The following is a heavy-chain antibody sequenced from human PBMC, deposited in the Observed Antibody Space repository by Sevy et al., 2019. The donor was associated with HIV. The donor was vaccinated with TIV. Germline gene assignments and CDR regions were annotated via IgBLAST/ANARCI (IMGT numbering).Heavy chain of an antibody. CDR1: GGPISVYY. CDR3: ARAPPVRSGDDSLNWFDP. J-gene: IGHJ5*02. V-gene: IGHV4-59*01. D-gene: IGHD5-12*01. Sequence: SETLSLTCTVSGGPISVYYWTWIRQSPGKGLEYIEYIYYTGSTNYNPSLKSRVTISLDTSKNQFSLNLSSVTAADSAVYYCARAPPVRSGDDSLNWFDPWGQGTLVTVSS. CDR2: IYYTGST.